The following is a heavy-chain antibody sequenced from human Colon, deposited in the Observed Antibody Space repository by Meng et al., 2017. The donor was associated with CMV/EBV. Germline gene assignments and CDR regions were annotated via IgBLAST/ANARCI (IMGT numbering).Heavy chain of an antibody. CDR2: ISVYHGNT. CDR3: ARNYCSSVDCNLGDGLNM. CDR1: GYRFTSYG. J-gene: IGHJ3*02. V-gene: IGHV1-18*01. Sequence: ASVKVSCKASGYRFTSYGIAWVRQAPGQGLEWIGWISVYHGNTAYAHKFQDRVTMTTDTSTGTAYMELRRLTSDDTADYYCARNYCSSVDCNLGDGLNMWGQGTRVTVSS. D-gene: IGHD2-2*01.